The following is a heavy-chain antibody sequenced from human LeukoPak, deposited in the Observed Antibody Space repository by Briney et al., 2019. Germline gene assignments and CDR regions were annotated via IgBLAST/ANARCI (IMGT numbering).Heavy chain of an antibody. D-gene: IGHD3-22*01. CDR3: ARGFYYYDSSGYYPRNLYYFDY. Sequence: ASVKVSCKASGYTFTSYGISWVRQAPGQGLERMGWISAYNGNTNYAQKLQGRVTMTTDTSTSTAYMELRSLRSDDTAVYYCARGFYYYDSSGYYPRNLYYFDYWGQGTLVTVSS. J-gene: IGHJ4*02. CDR2: ISAYNGNT. CDR1: GYTFTSYG. V-gene: IGHV1-18*01.